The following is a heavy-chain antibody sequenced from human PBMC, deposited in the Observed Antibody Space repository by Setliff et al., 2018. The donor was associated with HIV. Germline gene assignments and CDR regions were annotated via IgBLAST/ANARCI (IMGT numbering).Heavy chain of an antibody. CDR2: ILSTGERT. CDR1: GFTFSNYA. D-gene: IGHD3-22*01. CDR3: AKTYYYDSSGYYYFDS. Sequence: PGGSLRLSCAASGFTFSNYAMSWDRQAPGEGLEWVSAILSTGERTFYADSVKGRFTISRDNSKNTVYLQMNSLRAEDTAVYYCAKTYYYDSSGYYYFDSWGQGTLVTVSS. J-gene: IGHJ4*02. V-gene: IGHV3-23*01.